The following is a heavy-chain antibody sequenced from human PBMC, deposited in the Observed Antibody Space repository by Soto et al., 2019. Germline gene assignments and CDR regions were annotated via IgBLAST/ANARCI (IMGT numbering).Heavy chain of an antibody. V-gene: IGHV3-21*01. J-gene: IGHJ4*02. CDR1: GFTFSSYS. Sequence: EVQLVESGGGLVKPGGSLRLSCAASGFTFSSYSMNWVRQAPGKGLEWVSSISSSSSYIYYADSVKGRFTISRDNAKNSLYLQINSLRAEDTAVYYCARSIFGVGYYFDYWGQGTLVTVSS. CDR3: ARSIFGVGYYFDY. CDR2: ISSSSSYI. D-gene: IGHD3-3*01.